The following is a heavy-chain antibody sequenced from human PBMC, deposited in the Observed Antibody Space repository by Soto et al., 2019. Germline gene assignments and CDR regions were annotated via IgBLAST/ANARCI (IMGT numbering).Heavy chain of an antibody. CDR2: IIPIFGTA. CDR3: ASSRSGGDPVDC. V-gene: IGHV1-69*13. D-gene: IGHD2-21*02. CDR1: GGTFSSYA. Sequence: ASVKVSCKASGGTFSSYAISWGRQAPGPGLEWMGGIIPIFGTANYAQKFQGRVTITADESTSTAYMGLSSLRSEDTAVDDCASSRSGGDPVDCWAQGSLVTVSS. J-gene: IGHJ4*02.